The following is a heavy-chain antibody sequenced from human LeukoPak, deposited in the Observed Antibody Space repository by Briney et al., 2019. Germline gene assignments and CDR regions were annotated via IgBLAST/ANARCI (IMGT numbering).Heavy chain of an antibody. CDR2: MNPNSGNT. J-gene: IGHJ5*02. Sequence: ASVKVSCKASGYTFTSYDINWVRQATGQGLEWMGWMNPNSGNTGYAQKFQGRVTMTRNTSISTAYMELSSLRSEDTAVYYCARHGDVQLWLPYNWFDPWGQGTLVTVSS. D-gene: IGHD5-18*01. CDR3: ARHGDVQLWLPYNWFDP. CDR1: GYTFTSYD. V-gene: IGHV1-8*01.